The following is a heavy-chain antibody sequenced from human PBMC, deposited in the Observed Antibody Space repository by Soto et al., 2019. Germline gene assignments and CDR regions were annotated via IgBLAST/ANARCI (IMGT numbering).Heavy chain of an antibody. CDR2: IYWDDDK. Sequence: QITLKESGPTLVKPTQTLTLTCTFSGFSLSTSGVGVGWIRQPPGKALEWLALIYWDDDKRYSPSLKSRLTIAKDTSKNQVVLTMTNMNPLNTATYYCEHLYSSGWYVGWFDPWGQGTLVTVSS. D-gene: IGHD6-19*01. CDR3: EHLYSSGWYVGWFDP. J-gene: IGHJ5*02. V-gene: IGHV2-5*02. CDR1: GFSLSTSGVG.